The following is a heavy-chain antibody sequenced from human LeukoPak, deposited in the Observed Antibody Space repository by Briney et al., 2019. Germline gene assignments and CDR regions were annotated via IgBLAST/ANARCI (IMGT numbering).Heavy chain of an antibody. CDR1: GFTFSSYS. Sequence: GGSLRLSCAASGFTFSSYSMNWVRQAPRKGLEWVSAISVTGNTYHAESLKGRFTISRDNSKDTLYLQMRSLRAEDAGVYYCAKAPVTTCLGAYCYPFDLWGQGTQVTVSS. V-gene: IGHV3-23*01. D-gene: IGHD2-21*01. J-gene: IGHJ4*02. CDR3: AKAPVTTCLGAYCYPFDL. CDR2: ISVTGNT.